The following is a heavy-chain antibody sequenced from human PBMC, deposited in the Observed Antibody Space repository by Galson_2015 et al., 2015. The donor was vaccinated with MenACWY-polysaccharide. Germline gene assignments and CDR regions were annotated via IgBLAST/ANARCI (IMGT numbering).Heavy chain of an antibody. D-gene: IGHD6-19*01. V-gene: IGHV3-74*01. CDR3: VREGENAVAGTLDI. CDR2: INSDGST. J-gene: IGHJ3*02. Sequence: SLRLSCAASGFTFSSYWMNWLRQAPGKGLVWVSRINSDGSTSYADSVKGRFTMSRDNAKNTVYLQMNSLRAEDTAVYYCVREGENAVAGTLDIWGQGTMVTVSS. CDR1: GFTFSSYW.